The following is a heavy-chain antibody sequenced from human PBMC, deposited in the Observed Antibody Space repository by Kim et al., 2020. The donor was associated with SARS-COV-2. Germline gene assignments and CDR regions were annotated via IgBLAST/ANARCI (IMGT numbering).Heavy chain of an antibody. D-gene: IGHD3-10*01. CDR1: GFTFSSYA. J-gene: IGHJ6*02. Sequence: AGSLRLSCAASGFTFSSYAMSWVRQAPGKGLEWVSAISGSGGSTYYADSVKGRFTISRDNSKNTLYLQMNSLRAEDTAVYYCAKTIWFGELLRHGMDVWGQGTTVTVSS. V-gene: IGHV3-23*01. CDR3: AKTIWFGELLRHGMDV. CDR2: ISGSGGST.